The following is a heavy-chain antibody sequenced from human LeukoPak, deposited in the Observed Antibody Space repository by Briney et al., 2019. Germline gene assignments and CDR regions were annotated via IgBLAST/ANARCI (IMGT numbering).Heavy chain of an antibody. D-gene: IGHD3-10*01. CDR3: ARDSYQDYYGRFDP. V-gene: IGHV3-33*01. CDR1: GFSFSNDG. Sequence: TGGSLRLSCAASGFSFSNDGMHWVRQAPGKRLEWVAVIWDDGNNKRYANSVNGRFTISRDNSENTLYLQMNGLTAEDTAMYYCARDSYQDYYGRFDPWGQGTLVIVSS. CDR2: IWDDGNNK. J-gene: IGHJ5*02.